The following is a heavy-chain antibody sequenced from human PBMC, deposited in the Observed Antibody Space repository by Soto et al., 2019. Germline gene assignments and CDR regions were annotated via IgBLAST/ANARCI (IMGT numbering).Heavy chain of an antibody. CDR2: INHSGRT. J-gene: IGHJ4*02. CDR3: ARFGGHTVTYDS. CDR1: GRPFSGYY. Sequence: PSDTLSLTSNFYGRPFSGYYWSGLRQPPGPGLEWIGEINHSGRTNYNPSLKSRATIKVETSKNQFSLKLSSVTAADTAVYYCARFGGHTVTYDSWSQGTLVTVS. V-gene: IGHV4-34*01. D-gene: IGHD4-17*01.